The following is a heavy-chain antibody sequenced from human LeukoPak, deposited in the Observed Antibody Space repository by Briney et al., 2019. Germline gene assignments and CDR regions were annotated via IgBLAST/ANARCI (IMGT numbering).Heavy chain of an antibody. D-gene: IGHD1-26*01. CDR1: GYTFTGYY. Sequence: ASVKVSCKASGYTFTGYYMHWVRQAPGQGLEWMGWINPNSGGTNYAQKFQGRVTMTRDTSISTAYMELSRLRSDDTAVYYCARVGKYSGSYLFRYWGQGTLVTVSS. V-gene: IGHV1-2*02. J-gene: IGHJ4*02. CDR3: ARVGKYSGSYLFRY. CDR2: INPNSGGT.